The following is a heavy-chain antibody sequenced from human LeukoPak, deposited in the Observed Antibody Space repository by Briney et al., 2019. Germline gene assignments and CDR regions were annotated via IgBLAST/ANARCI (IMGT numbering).Heavy chain of an antibody. CDR3: ASRVYSYGHYFDY. CDR1: GGSISSNNW. D-gene: IGHD5-18*01. V-gene: IGHV4-4*02. CDR2: IYHSGST. Sequence: PSGTLSLTCAVSGGSISSNNWWSWVRQPPGKGLEWIGEIYHSGSTNYNPSLKSRVTISVDTSKNQFSLKLSSVTAADTAVYYCASRVYSYGHYFDYWGQGTLVTVSS. J-gene: IGHJ4*02.